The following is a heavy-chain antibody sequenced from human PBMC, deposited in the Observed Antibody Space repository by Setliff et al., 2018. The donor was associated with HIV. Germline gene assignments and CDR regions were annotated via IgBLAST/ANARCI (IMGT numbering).Heavy chain of an antibody. D-gene: IGHD6-25*01. CDR2: IHPSGNT. Sequence: SETLSLTCAVYGGTFSGHYWSWIRQPPGQGLDWIGEIHPSGNTYYNPSLQSRVTISVDTSKNQFSLNLNSVTAADTAVYYCARGLDSAKIHYWGQGTLVTVSS. J-gene: IGHJ4*02. V-gene: IGHV4-34*01. CDR1: GGTFSGHY. CDR3: ARGLDSAKIHY.